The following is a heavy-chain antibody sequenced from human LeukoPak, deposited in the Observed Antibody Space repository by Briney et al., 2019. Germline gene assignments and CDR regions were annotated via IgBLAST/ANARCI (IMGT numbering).Heavy chain of an antibody. V-gene: IGHV3-48*03. Sequence: PGGSLRLSCAASGFTFSSYEMNWVRQAPGKGLEWVSYISSSGSTIYYADSVKGRFTISRDNSKNTLYLQMNSLRAEDTAVYYCAKERPSIEGAVLFDYWGQGTLVTVSS. D-gene: IGHD1-26*01. J-gene: IGHJ4*02. CDR1: GFTFSSYE. CDR3: AKERPSIEGAVLFDY. CDR2: ISSSGSTI.